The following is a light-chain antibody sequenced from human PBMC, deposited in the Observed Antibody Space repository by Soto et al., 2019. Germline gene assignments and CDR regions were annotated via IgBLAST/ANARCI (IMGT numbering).Light chain of an antibody. J-gene: IGKJ2*01. V-gene: IGKV1-39*01. CDR2: TAS. Sequence: DIQMTQSPSSLSASVGDRLTITCRASQSIDSYLNWYQQRPGKAPKFLIYTASVLISGVPSRFTGSGSGTDFTLTISSLQSQDCATYFCQQTYSPPYTFGQRTKVEI. CDR3: QQTYSPPYT. CDR1: QSIDSY.